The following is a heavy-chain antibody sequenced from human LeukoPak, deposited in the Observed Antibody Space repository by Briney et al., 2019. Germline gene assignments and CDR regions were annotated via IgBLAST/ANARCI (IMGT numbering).Heavy chain of an antibody. Sequence: PGGSLRLSCAASGFTFSSYGMSWVRQAPGKGLEWVSVISGSGGTTKYADSVKGRFTISRDNSKNTLYLQMNSLRAEDTAVYYCAKGGTGYYTLLFVYWGQGILVTVSS. D-gene: IGHD3/OR15-3a*01. CDR3: AKGGTGYYTLLFVY. J-gene: IGHJ4*02. CDR2: ISGSGGTT. CDR1: GFTFSSYG. V-gene: IGHV3-23*01.